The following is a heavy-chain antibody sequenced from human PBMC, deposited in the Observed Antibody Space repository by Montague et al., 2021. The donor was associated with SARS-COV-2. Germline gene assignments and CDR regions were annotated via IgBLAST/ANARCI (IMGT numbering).Heavy chain of an antibody. Sequence: TLSLTCTVSGGSISSGSYYWSWIRQPAGKGLVWIGRIYTSGSTNYNPSLKSRVTISVDTSKNQFSLKLSSVTAADTAVYYCARSSGGYCSSTSCYAYYYYYMDFWGQGTTVTVSS. CDR1: GGSISSGSYY. D-gene: IGHD2-2*01. CDR3: ARSSGGYCSSTSCYAYYYYYMDF. J-gene: IGHJ6*03. CDR2: IYTSGST. V-gene: IGHV4-61*02.